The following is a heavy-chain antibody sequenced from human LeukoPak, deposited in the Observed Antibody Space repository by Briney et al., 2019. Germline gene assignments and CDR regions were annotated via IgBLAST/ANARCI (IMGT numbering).Heavy chain of an antibody. D-gene: IGHD3-10*01. V-gene: IGHV1-2*02. Sequence: ASVKVSCKASGYTFTGYYMHWVRQAPGQGLEWMGWINPNSGGTNYAQKFQGRVTTTRDTSISTAYMELSRLRSDDTAVYYCAREGLLWFGELLATYYFDYWGQGTLVTVSS. J-gene: IGHJ4*02. CDR3: AREGLLWFGELLATYYFDY. CDR2: INPNSGGT. CDR1: GYTFTGYY.